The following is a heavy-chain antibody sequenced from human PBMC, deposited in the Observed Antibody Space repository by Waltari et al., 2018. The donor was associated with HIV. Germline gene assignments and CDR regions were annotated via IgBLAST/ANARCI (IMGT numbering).Heavy chain of an antibody. V-gene: IGHV3-21*01. CDR2: ISSSSSYI. CDR3: ARWRYGDDWNYDY. CDR1: GFTFSSYS. D-gene: IGHD1-7*01. Sequence: EVQLVESGGGLVKPGGSLRLSCAASGFTFSSYSMNWVRQAPGKGLEWVSSISSSSSYIYYADSVKGRFTISRDNAKNSLYLQMNSLRAEDTAVYYCARWRYGDDWNYDYWGQGTLVTVSS. J-gene: IGHJ4*02.